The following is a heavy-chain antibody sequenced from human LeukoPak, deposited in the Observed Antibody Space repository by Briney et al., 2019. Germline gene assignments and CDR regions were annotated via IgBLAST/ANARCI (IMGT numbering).Heavy chain of an antibody. CDR1: GGSLCSGGYS. CDR2: IYHSGST. J-gene: IGHJ4*02. D-gene: IGHD3-10*01. V-gene: IGHV4-30-2*01. CDR3: ATVDGSGELGY. Sequence: SRTPSVTCAVSGGSLCSGGYSWGSIRQPQGTGVGWIGFIYHSGSTSYHPSRKSRPPISVKRPKNQFFRKLSSVTAAATHVNYGATVDGSGELGYWGQGTLVTVSS.